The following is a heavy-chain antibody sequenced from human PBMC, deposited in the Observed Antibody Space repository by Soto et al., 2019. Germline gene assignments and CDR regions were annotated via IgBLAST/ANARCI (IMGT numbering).Heavy chain of an antibody. D-gene: IGHD3-9*01. CDR2: IKQDGSEK. V-gene: IGHV3-7*01. Sequence: GGSLRLSCAASGFTFSSYWMSWVRQAPGKGLEWVANIKQDGSEKYYVDSVKGRFTISRDNAKNSLYLQMNSLRAEDTAVYYCARDRRNKDILTGYYGPYYYYYYMDVWGKGTTVTVSS. CDR3: ARDRRNKDILTGYYGPYYYYYYMDV. J-gene: IGHJ6*03. CDR1: GFTFSSYW.